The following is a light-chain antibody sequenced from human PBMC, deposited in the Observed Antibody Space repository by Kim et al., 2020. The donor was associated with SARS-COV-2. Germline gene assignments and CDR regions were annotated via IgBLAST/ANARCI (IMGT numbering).Light chain of an antibody. V-gene: IGLV3-19*01. J-gene: IGLJ1*01. CDR1: SLRSYY. CDR3: NSRDSSGKYI. CDR2: GRN. Sequence: SSELTQDPAVSVAVGQTVKITCQGDSLRSYYASWYQHKPGQAPVLVIYGRNNRPSGIPDRFSGSTSGNTASLIITGAQAEDEADYYCNSRDSSGKYIFGGGTKVTVL.